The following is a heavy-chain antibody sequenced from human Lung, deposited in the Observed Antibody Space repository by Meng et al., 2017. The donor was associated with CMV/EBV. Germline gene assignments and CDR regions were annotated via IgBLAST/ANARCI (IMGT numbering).Heavy chain of an antibody. CDR2: IDDSGST. CDR3: ARGKQDAWELLAY. Sequence: QVQARGSGPGRVKAAGTLSLTGGVSGVSISSNIRWTWVRQPPGKGLEWIGDIDDSGSTNYNPSLNSRISISLDKSKNHFSLKVNSVTAADTAVYYCARGKQDAWELLAYWGQGALVTVSS. V-gene: IGHV4-4*02. CDR1: GVSISSNIR. D-gene: IGHD1-26*01. J-gene: IGHJ4*02.